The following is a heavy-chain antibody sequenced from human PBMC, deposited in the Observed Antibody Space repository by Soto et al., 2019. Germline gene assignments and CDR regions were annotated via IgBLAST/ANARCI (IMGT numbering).Heavy chain of an antibody. D-gene: IGHD5-18*01. CDR2: ISSGGTYT. V-gene: IGHV3-23*01. J-gene: IGHJ4*02. Sequence: PGGSLRLSCAASGFTFSNYAMTWVRQAPGKGLEWVSAISSGGTYTDYADSVKGRFTLSRDNSKNMVYPQMNSLRAEDTAVYHCAKESSGYDYGFYNYFDYWGQGTLVTVYS. CDR1: GFTFSNYA. CDR3: AKESSGYDYGFYNYFDY.